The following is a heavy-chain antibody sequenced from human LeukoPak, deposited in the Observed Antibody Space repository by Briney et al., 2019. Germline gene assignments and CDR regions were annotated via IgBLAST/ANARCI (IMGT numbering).Heavy chain of an antibody. CDR1: GYSITSSSW. J-gene: IGHJ4*02. Sequence: PSETLSLTCAVSGYSITSSSWWGWIRQPPGKGLEWIGYIHHSGTTYYNPSLQSRVTMSVDTSKNQFSLKLSSVTAVDTAVYYCARKENVYYYFDYWGQGTLVTVSS. CDR3: ARKENVYYYFDY. CDR2: IHHSGTT. V-gene: IGHV4-28*01. D-gene: IGHD3-10*01.